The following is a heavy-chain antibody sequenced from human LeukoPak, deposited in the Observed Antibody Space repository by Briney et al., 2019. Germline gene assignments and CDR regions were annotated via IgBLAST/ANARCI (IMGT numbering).Heavy chain of an antibody. CDR1: GYTFTSYG. V-gene: IGHV1-18*01. CDR3: AREVDCSGGSCYPGWFDP. D-gene: IGHD2-15*01. Sequence: ASVKVSCKASGYTFTSYGISWVRQAPGQGLEWMGWISAYNGNTNYAQKLQGRVTMTTDTSTSTAYMELRSLRSDDTAVYYCAREVDCSGGSCYPGWFDPWGQGTLVTVSS. CDR2: ISAYNGNT. J-gene: IGHJ5*02.